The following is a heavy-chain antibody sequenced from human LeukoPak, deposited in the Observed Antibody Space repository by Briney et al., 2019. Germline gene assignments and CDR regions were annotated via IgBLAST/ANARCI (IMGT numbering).Heavy chain of an antibody. Sequence: ASVNVSCKASGYTFTSYGISWVRQAPGQGLEWVGWISAYNGNTNYAQKLQGRVTMITDTSTSTDYMELRSLRSDDTAVYYCARGVTPGVITMVRGVIVLNYYYYMDVWGKGTTVTISS. V-gene: IGHV1-18*01. CDR1: GYTFTSYG. D-gene: IGHD3-10*01. J-gene: IGHJ6*03. CDR3: ARGVTPGVITMVRGVIVLNYYYYMDV. CDR2: ISAYNGNT.